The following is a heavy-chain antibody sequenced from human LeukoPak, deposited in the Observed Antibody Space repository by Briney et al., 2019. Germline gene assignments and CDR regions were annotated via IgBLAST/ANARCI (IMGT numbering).Heavy chain of an antibody. D-gene: IGHD3-3*01. CDR1: GGSIRSYY. CDR3: AREAHDFWSGYYRANYMDV. Sequence: NTSETLSLTCSVSGGSIRSYYWSWIRQPAGKGLEWIGRIDTSGSTNYNPSLKSRVTMSVDTSKNQFSLKLSSVTAADTAVYYCAREAHDFWSGYYRANYMDVWGRGTTVTVSS. CDR2: IDTSGST. V-gene: IGHV4-4*07. J-gene: IGHJ6*03.